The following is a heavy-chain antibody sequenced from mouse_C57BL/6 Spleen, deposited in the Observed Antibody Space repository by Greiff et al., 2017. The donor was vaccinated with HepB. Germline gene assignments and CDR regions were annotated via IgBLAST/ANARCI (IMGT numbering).Heavy chain of an antibody. V-gene: IGHV5-4*03. CDR1: GFTFSSYA. D-gene: IGHD2-5*01. J-gene: IGHJ3*01. CDR2: ISDGGSYT. Sequence: DVKLQESGGGLVKPGGSLKLSCAASGFTFSSYAMSWVRQTPEKRLEWVATISDGGSYTYYPDNVKGRFTISRDNAKNNLYLQMSHLKSEDTAMYYCARAYYSNYGGFAYWGQGTLVTVSA. CDR3: ARAYYSNYGGFAY.